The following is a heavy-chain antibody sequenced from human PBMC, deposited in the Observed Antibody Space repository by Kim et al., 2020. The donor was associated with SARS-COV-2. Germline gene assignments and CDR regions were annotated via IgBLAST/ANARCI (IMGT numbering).Heavy chain of an antibody. CDR2: IYYSGST. V-gene: IGHV4-31*03. CDR3: ARVKRYKNNFDY. CDR1: GGSISSGGYY. J-gene: IGHJ4*02. D-gene: IGHD1-20*01. Sequence: SETLSLTCTVSGGSISSGGYYWSWIRQHPGKGLEWIGYIYYSGSTYYNPSLKSRVTISVDTSKNQFSLKLSSVTAADTAVYYCARVKRYKNNFDYWGQGTLVTVSS.